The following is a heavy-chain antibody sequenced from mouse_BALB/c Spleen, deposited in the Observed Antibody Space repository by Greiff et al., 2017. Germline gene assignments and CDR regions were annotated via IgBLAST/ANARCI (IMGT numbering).Heavy chain of an antibody. V-gene: IGHV14-4*02. D-gene: IGHD2-1*01. CDR1: GFNIKDYY. J-gene: IGHJ4*01. CDR2: IDPENGDT. Sequence: VQLQQSGAELVRSGASVKLSCTASGFNIKDYYIHWVKQRPEQGLEWIGWIDPENGDTEYAPKFQGKATMTADTSSNTAYLQLSSLTSEDTAVYYCNALHYGNYYAMDYWGQGTSVTVSS. CDR3: NALHYGNYYAMDY.